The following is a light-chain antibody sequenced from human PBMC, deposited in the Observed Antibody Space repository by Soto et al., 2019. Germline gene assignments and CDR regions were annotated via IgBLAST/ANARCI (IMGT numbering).Light chain of an antibody. CDR1: QSGSGSY. Sequence: LTESAGTLSLSTGETATLSCRASQSGSGSYLAWYQQKPGQAPRLLISGASRRATGVPDRFSGSGSGTDFTLTISSLEPEDFAVYYCQQYGSPGTFGQGTKVDI. CDR2: GAS. J-gene: IGKJ1*01. CDR3: QQYGSPGT. V-gene: IGKV3-20*01.